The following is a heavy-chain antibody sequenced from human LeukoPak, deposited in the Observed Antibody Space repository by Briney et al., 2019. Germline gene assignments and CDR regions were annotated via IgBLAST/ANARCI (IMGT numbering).Heavy chain of an antibody. V-gene: IGHV4-31*01. CDR2: IYYSGST. CDR1: GGSISSGGYY. CDR3: ARAGGFFSPFGY. D-gene: IGHD3-3*01. J-gene: IGHJ4*02. Sequence: SETLSLTCTVSGGSISSGGYYWSWIRQHPGKGLEWIGYIYYSGSTYNNPSLKSQVTISVDTSKNQFSLKLSSVTAADTAVYYCARAGGFFSPFGYWGQGTLVTVSS.